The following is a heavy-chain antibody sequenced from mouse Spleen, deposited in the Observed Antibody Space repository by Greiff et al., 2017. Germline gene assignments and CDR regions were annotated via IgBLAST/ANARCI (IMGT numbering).Heavy chain of an antibody. Sequence: EVKVEESGPGLVKPSQSLSLTCSVTGYSITSGYYWNWIRQFPGNKLEWMGYISYDGSNNYNPSLKNRISITRDTSKNQFFLKLNSVTTEDTATYYCARGGGYTWFAYWGQGTLVTVSA. D-gene: IGHD2-2*01. J-gene: IGHJ3*01. CDR1: GYSITSGYY. CDR3: ARGGGYTWFAY. CDR2: ISYDGSN. V-gene: IGHV3-6*01.